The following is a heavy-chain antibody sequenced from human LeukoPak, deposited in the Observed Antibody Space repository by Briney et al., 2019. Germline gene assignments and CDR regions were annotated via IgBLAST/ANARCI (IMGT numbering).Heavy chain of an antibody. CDR1: GYNFNNYD. D-gene: IGHD1-26*01. V-gene: IGHV1-18*01. CDR2: ISAKTGNT. CDR3: ARGSYPYSHGMDV. J-gene: IGHJ6*02. Sequence: ASVKVSCKASGYNFNNYDVSGERQAAGQGLEWMGWISAKTGNTNYAQKVQGRVTMTTDTSTTTAYMELRSLGSDDTAVYYCARGSYPYSHGMDVWGQGTTVSVSS.